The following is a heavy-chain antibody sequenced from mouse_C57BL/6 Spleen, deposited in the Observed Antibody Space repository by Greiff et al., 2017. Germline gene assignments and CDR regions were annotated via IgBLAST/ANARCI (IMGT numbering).Heavy chain of an antibody. CDR3: ARGDYYGSSYNFAD. CDR2: IYPGDGDT. J-gene: IGHJ3*01. CDR1: GYAFSSYW. V-gene: IGHV1-80*01. D-gene: IGHD1-1*01. Sequence: QVQLQQSGAELVKPGASVKISCKASGYAFSSYWMNWVKQRPGKGLEWIGQIYPGDGDTNYNGKFKGKATLTADKSSSTAYMQLSSLTSEDSAVYFCARGDYYGSSYNFADWGQGTLVTVSA.